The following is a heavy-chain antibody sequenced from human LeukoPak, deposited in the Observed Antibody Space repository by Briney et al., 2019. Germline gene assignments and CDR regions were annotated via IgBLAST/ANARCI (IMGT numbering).Heavy chain of an antibody. Sequence: PGRSLRLSCAASGFTFSSYGMHWVRQAPGKGLEWVGFIRSKAYGGTTEYAASVKGRFTISRDDSKSIAYLQMNSLKTEDTAVYYCTRFGDSEKGVTLRYFDWSVRDFDYWGQGTLVTVSS. CDR3: TRFGDSEKGVTLRYFDWSVRDFDY. D-gene: IGHD3-9*01. CDR2: IRSKAYGGTT. CDR1: GFTFSSYG. V-gene: IGHV3-49*04. J-gene: IGHJ4*02.